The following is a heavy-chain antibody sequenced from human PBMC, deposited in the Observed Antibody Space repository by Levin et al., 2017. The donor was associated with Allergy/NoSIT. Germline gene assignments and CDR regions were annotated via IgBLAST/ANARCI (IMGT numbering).Heavy chain of an antibody. V-gene: IGHV4-59*08. J-gene: IGHJ4*02. D-gene: IGHD6-19*01. CDR3: ARQYSSGWYGREWLFDY. CDR2: IYYSGST. CDR1: GGSISSYY. Sequence: PSETLSLTCTVSGGSISSYYWSWIRQPPGKGLEWIGYIYYSGSTNYNPSLKSRVTISVDTSKNQFSLKLSSVTAADTAVYYCARQYSSGWYGREWLFDYWGQGTLVTVSS.